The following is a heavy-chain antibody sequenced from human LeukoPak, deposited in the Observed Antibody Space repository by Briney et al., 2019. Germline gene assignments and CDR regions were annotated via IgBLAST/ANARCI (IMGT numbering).Heavy chain of an antibody. J-gene: IGHJ4*02. CDR1: GYTFTSYD. CDR3: ARDEDPGTTRGLFDY. V-gene: IGHV1-18*01. Sequence: ASVKVSCKASGYTFTSYDINWVRQATGQGLEWMGWISAYNGNTNYAQKLQGRVTMTTDTSTSTAYMELRSLRSDDTAVYYCARDEDPGTTRGLFDYWGQGTLVTVSS. CDR2: ISAYNGNT. D-gene: IGHD1-7*01.